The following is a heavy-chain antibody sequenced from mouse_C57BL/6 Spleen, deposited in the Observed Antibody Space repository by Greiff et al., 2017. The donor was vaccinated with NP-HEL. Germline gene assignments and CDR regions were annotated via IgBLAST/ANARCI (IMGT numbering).Heavy chain of an antibody. V-gene: IGHV1-50*01. CDR2: IDPSDSYT. CDR1: GYTFTSYW. D-gene: IGHD1-1*01. J-gene: IGHJ2*01. Sequence: VQLQQPGAELVKPGASVKLSCKASGYTFTSYWMQWVKQRPGQGLEWIGEIDPSDSYTNYNQKFKGKATLTVDTSSSTAYMQLSSLTSEDSAVYYCARGYYGYWGQGTTLTVSS. CDR3: ARGYYGY.